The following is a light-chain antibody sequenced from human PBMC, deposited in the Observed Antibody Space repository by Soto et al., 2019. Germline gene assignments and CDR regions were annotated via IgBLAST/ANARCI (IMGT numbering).Light chain of an antibody. CDR1: SSDVGSYNY. CDR2: EVS. Sequence: QSALTQPASVSESPGQSITISCTGTSSDVGSYNYVSWYQQHPGKAPKLMIYEVSNRPSGVSNRFSGSKSGNTASLTISGLQAEDEADYYCSSYASSYTPKVFGGGTKLTVL. V-gene: IGLV2-14*01. J-gene: IGLJ3*02. CDR3: SSYASSYTPKV.